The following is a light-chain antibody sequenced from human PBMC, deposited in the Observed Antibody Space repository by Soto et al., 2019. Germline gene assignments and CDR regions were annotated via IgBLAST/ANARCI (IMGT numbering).Light chain of an antibody. Sequence: EIVLTQCPATRCLSPGERATLSCRASQSVSRSLAWYQQKPGQAPRLLIYVASSRANGIPDKFSGSVSVRKFTLIISSLQSEDFAVYYCQQYNKLPPWTFGKGTKV. CDR2: VAS. CDR1: QSVSRS. CDR3: QQYNKLPPWT. J-gene: IGKJ1*01. V-gene: IGKV3D-15*01.